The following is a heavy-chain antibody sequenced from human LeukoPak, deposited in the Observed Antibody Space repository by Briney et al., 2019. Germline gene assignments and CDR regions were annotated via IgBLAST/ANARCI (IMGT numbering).Heavy chain of an antibody. Sequence: SETLSLTCAVYGGSFSGYYWSWIRQPPGKGLEWIGEINHSGSTNYNPSLKSRVTISVDMSKNQFSLKLTSVTAADTAVYYCARDPYYFASGSFPWGQGTLVTVSS. D-gene: IGHD3-10*01. CDR3: ARDPYYFASGSFP. CDR1: GGSFSGYY. CDR2: INHSGST. V-gene: IGHV4-34*01. J-gene: IGHJ4*02.